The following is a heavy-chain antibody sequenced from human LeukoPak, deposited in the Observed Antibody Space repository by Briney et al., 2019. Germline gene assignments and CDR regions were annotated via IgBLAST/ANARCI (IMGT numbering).Heavy chain of an antibody. CDR3: ARALVMVRGVTTYYFDY. J-gene: IGHJ4*02. CDR1: GYTFTSYG. CDR2: ISAYNGNT. D-gene: IGHD3-10*01. V-gene: IGHV1-18*04. Sequence: ASVTVSCKASGYTFTSYGISWVRQAPGQGLEWMGWISAYNGNTNYAQKLQGRVTMTTDTSTSTAYMELRSLRSDDTAVYYCARALVMVRGVTTYYFDYWGQGTLVTVSS.